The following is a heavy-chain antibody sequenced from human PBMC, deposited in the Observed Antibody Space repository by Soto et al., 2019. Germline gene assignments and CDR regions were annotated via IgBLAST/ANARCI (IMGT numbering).Heavy chain of an antibody. D-gene: IGHD3-22*01. CDR1: GFTFSNAW. V-gene: IGHV3-15*07. CDR3: TSDSYITSIIVRFDY. J-gene: IGHJ4*01. CDR2: VKSKNDGGTT. Sequence: PGGSLRLSCAASGFTFSNAWINWVRQAPGKGLEWVGRVKSKNDGGTTDFAAPVKGRFAISRDDSKNMVYLEMNSLQTEDTAIYYCTSDSYITSIIVRFDYRAHRTPVTVSS.